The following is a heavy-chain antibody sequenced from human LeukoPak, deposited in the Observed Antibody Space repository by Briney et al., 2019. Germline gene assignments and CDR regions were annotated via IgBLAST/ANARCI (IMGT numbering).Heavy chain of an antibody. CDR3: ASSMGATVGDY. D-gene: IGHD1-26*01. J-gene: IGHJ4*02. V-gene: IGHV1-18*01. CDR2: MNPNSGNT. CDR1: GYTFTSYD. Sequence: GASVKVSCKASGYTFTSYDINWVRQATGQGLEWMGWMNPNSGNTNYAQKLQGRVTMTTDTSTSTAYMELRSLRSDDAAVYYCASSMGATVGDYWGQGTLVTVSS.